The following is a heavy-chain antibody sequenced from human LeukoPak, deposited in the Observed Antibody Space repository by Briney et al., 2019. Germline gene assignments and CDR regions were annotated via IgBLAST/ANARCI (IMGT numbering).Heavy chain of an antibody. Sequence: SVKVSCKASGYIFTSYGISWVRQAPGQGLEWMGGIIPIFGTANYAQKFQGRVTITADESTSTAYMELSSLRSEDTAVYYCARGRGDCSSGVCYTAYFYYGMDVWGQGTTVTVSS. V-gene: IGHV1-69*13. CDR2: IIPIFGTA. D-gene: IGHD2-8*01. CDR1: GYIFTSYG. CDR3: ARGRGDCSSGVCYTAYFYYGMDV. J-gene: IGHJ6*02.